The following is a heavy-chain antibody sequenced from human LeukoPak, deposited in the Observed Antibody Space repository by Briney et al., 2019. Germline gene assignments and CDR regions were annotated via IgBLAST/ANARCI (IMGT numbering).Heavy chain of an antibody. Sequence: GGSLRLSCAASGFTFSSYEMNWVRQAPGKGLEWVSYISSSSSTIYYADSVKGRFTISRDNAKNSLYLQMNSLRAEDTALYHCARDRRDDAFDIWGQGTMVTVSS. CDR2: ISSSSSTI. V-gene: IGHV3-48*03. CDR1: GFTFSSYE. CDR3: ARDRRDDAFDI. J-gene: IGHJ3*02.